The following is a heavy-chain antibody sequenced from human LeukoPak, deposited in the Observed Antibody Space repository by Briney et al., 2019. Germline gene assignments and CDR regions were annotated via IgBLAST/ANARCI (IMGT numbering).Heavy chain of an antibody. Sequence: ASVKVSCKASGYTFTGYYMHWVRQAPGQGLEWMGRIIPIFGTANYAQKFQGRVTITTDESTSTAYMELSSLRSEDTAVYYCARGDGYYDSSGFYYYYYMDVWGKGTTVTVSS. CDR2: IIPIFGTA. J-gene: IGHJ6*03. D-gene: IGHD3-22*01. CDR1: GYTFTGYY. V-gene: IGHV1-69*05. CDR3: ARGDGYYDSSGFYYYYYMDV.